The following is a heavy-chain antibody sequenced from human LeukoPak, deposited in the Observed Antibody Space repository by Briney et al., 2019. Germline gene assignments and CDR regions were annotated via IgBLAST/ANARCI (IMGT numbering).Heavy chain of an antibody. J-gene: IGHJ4*02. CDR2: ITGSGALT. D-gene: IGHD3-10*01. CDR1: GFTLSNYA. Sequence: GRSLRLSCAASGFTLSNYAMTWVRQAPGKGLEWVSSITGSGALTYYADSVKGRFTISKDNAMDTLFLQMNSLRADDTAVYYCAKDRVDGSGSQFDSWGQGSLVTVSS. V-gene: IGHV3-23*01. CDR3: AKDRVDGSGSQFDS.